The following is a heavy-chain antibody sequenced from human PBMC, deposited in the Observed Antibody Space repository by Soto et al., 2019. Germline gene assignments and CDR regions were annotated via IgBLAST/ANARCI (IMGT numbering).Heavy chain of an antibody. CDR1: GFTFSSYG. CDR3: ARVGPLYDYVWGDNWFDP. V-gene: IGHV3-33*01. D-gene: IGHD3-16*01. CDR2: IWYDGSNK. J-gene: IGHJ5*02. Sequence: GGSLRLSCAASGFTFSSYGMHWVRQAPGKGLEWVAVIWYDGSNKYYADSVKGRFTISRDNSKNTLYLQMNSLRAEDTAVYYCARVGPLYDYVWGDNWFDPWGQGTLVTVSS.